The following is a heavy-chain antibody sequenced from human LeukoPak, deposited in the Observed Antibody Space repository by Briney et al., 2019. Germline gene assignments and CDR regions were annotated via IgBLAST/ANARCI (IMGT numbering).Heavy chain of an antibody. CDR2: IYYRGST. CDR3: ARARAYCGGDCYLGWFDP. J-gene: IGHJ5*02. Sequence: PSETLSLTCTVSGYSISTGYYWDWIRQPPGKGLEWIGSIYYRGSTYYNPSLKSRVTISVDTSKNQFSLKLSSVTAADTAVYYCARARAYCGGDCYLGWFDPWGQGTLVTVSS. CDR1: GYSISTGYY. D-gene: IGHD2-21*02. V-gene: IGHV4-38-2*02.